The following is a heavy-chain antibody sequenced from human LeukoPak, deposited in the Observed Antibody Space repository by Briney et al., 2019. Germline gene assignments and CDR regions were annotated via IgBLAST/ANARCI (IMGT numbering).Heavy chain of an antibody. J-gene: IGHJ5*02. CDR1: GGSFSGYY. Sequence: SETLSLTCAVYGGSFSGYYWSWIRQLPGKGLEWIGEINHSGSTNYNPSLKSRVTISVDTSKNQFSLKLSSVTAADTAVYYCARGASRVWYSSSSVRFDPWGQGTLVTVSS. CDR3: ARGASRVWYSSSSVRFDP. D-gene: IGHD6-6*01. CDR2: INHSGST. V-gene: IGHV4-34*01.